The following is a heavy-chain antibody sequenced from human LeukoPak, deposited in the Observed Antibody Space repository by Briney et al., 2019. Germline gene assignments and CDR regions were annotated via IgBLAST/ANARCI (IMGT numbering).Heavy chain of an antibody. V-gene: IGHV4-30-4*08. Sequence: PSETLSLTCTVSGGSISSGDYYWSWIRQPPGKGLEWIGYIYYSGSTYCNPSLKSRVTISVDTSKNQFSLKLSSVTAADTAVYYCARGPVGATYYFDYWGQGTLVTVSS. D-gene: IGHD1-26*01. CDR1: GGSISSGDYY. J-gene: IGHJ4*02. CDR3: ARGPVGATYYFDY. CDR2: IYYSGST.